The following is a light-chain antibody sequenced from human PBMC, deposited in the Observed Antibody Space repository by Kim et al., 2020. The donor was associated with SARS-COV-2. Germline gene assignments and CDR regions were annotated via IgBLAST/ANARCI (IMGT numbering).Light chain of an antibody. CDR1: QDIRTY. CDR2: GTS. CDR3: QKYDGAPFT. V-gene: IGKV1-27*01. J-gene: IGKJ3*01. Sequence: DIQMTQSPSSLSASIGDRVTITCRARQDIRTYLAWYQQKPGIPPKLLIYGTSTLQPAVPSRFSGSGFGTDFTLTISSLRPEDVATYYCQKYDGAPFTFGPGTKVDI.